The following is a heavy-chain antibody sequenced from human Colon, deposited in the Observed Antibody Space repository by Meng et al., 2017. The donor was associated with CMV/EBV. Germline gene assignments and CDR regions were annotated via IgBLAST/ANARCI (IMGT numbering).Heavy chain of an antibody. CDR1: GFPFSGFA. Sequence: GESLKISCVASGFPFSGFAMTWVRQAPGKGLEWVAAISGSGDSTHHADSVGGRFTISRDKARNTVYLEMTSLRVEDTALYYCAKEASYDYWSGYSDYWGQGTQVTVSS. J-gene: IGHJ4*02. CDR3: AKEASYDYWSGYSDY. CDR2: ISGSGDST. D-gene: IGHD3/OR15-3a*01. V-gene: IGHV3-23*01.